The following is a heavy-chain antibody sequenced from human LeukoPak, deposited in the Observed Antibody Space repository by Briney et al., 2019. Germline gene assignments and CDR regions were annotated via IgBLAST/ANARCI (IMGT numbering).Heavy chain of an antibody. CDR1: GGSISSSDYY. D-gene: IGHD3-22*01. CDR2: IYYSVTT. V-gene: IGHV4-39*07. CDR3: ARDGYYYDSSGYLFDY. J-gene: IGHJ4*02. Sequence: SETLSLTCTVSGGSISSSDYYWGWIRQPPGKGLEWIGSIYYSVTTYYNPSLKSRVTISVDTSKNQFSLKLNSVTAADTAVYYCARDGYYYDSSGYLFDYWGQGTLVTVSS.